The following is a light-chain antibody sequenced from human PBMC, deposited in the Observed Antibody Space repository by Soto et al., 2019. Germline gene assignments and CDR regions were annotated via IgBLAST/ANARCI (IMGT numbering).Light chain of an antibody. CDR2: QAS. J-gene: IGKJ1*01. CDR3: LQYQSYWP. CDR1: QSISRQ. V-gene: IGKV1-5*03. Sequence: DIQMTQSPSTLSASVEDRVSITCRASQSISRQLAWYQQKPGKAPNLLIYQASNLETGVPSRFTGSGSGTEFTLTISSLQPDDLATYSCLQYQSYWPFGQGTKVEVK.